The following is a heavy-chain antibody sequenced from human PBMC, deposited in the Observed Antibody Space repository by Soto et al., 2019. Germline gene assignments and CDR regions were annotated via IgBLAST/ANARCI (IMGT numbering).Heavy chain of an antibody. J-gene: IGHJ6*02. Sequence: QVQLVQSGAEVKKPGASVKVSCKASGYSFTSYGISWVRQAPGQGLEWMGWISAYNGNTNYAQKLQGRVTMTTDTSTSTAYMELRSLRSDDTAVYYCARDSSSWIDYYYGMDVWGQGTTVTVSS. CDR1: GYSFTSYG. CDR2: ISAYNGNT. D-gene: IGHD6-13*01. V-gene: IGHV1-18*01. CDR3: ARDSSSWIDYYYGMDV.